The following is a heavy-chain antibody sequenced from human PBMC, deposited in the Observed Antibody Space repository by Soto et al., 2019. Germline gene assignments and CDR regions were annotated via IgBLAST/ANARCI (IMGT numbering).Heavy chain of an antibody. V-gene: IGHV1-18*01. CDR3: ARRAETNGWNGFGADKYYFDF. Sequence: GASVKVSCKASGYTFTSYGISWVRQAPGQGLEWMGWISAYNGNTNYAQKLQGRVTMTTDTSTSTAYMELGSLRSDDTAVYYCARRAETNGWNGFGADKYYFDFWGQGTLVTVSS. D-gene: IGHD1-1*01. J-gene: IGHJ4*02. CDR1: GYTFTSYG. CDR2: ISAYNGNT.